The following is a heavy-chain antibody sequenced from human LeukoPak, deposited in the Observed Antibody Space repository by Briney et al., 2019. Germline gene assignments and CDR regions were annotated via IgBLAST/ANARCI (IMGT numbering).Heavy chain of an antibody. Sequence: GGSLRLSCAASGFTFDDYGMSWVRQAPGKGLEWVSGINWNGGSTGYADSVKGRFTISRDNAKNSLNLQMNSLRAEDTALYYCARAGSPYYDSSGYSYFDYWGQGTLVTVSS. D-gene: IGHD3-22*01. V-gene: IGHV3-20*04. J-gene: IGHJ4*02. CDR2: INWNGGST. CDR1: GFTFDDYG. CDR3: ARAGSPYYDSSGYSYFDY.